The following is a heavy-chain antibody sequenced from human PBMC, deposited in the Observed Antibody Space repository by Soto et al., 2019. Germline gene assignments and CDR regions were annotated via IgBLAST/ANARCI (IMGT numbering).Heavy chain of an antibody. CDR1: GFTFSSYA. J-gene: IGHJ5*02. CDR2: ISGSGDST. Sequence: GSLRLSCAASGFTFSSYAMSWVRQAPGKGLEWVSGISGSGDSTYYADSVKGRFTISRDNSKNTLYLQMNRLRAEDTAVYYCALGYSYAPFDPWGQGTLVTVS. CDR3: ALGYSYAPFDP. V-gene: IGHV3-23*01. D-gene: IGHD5-18*01.